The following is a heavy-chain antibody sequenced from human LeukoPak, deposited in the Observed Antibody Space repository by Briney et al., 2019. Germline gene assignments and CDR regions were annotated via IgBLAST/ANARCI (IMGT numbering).Heavy chain of an antibody. D-gene: IGHD3-22*01. CDR2: IIPIFGTA. Sequence: SVKVSCKASRYTFTGYYMHWVRQAPGQGLEWMGGIIPIFGTANYAQKFQGRVTITADESTSTAYMELSSLRSEDTAVYYCARVRGGDYYDSSGPGAFDIWGQGTMVTVSS. CDR3: ARVRGGDYYDSSGPGAFDI. V-gene: IGHV1-69*13. J-gene: IGHJ3*02. CDR1: RYTFTGYY.